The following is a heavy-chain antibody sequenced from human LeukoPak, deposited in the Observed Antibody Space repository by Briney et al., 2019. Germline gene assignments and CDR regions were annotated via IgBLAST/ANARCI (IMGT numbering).Heavy chain of an antibody. J-gene: IGHJ4*02. Sequence: GGSLRLSCAASGVRSSNYYINWVRQAPGKGLEWVSSISSDSNYIYYADSLKGRFTVSRDNAKNSVSLQMNSLRAEDTAIYYCAIFFDYWGQGTLVTVSS. CDR3: AIFFDY. CDR1: GVRSSNYY. V-gene: IGHV3-21*06. CDR2: ISSDSNYI.